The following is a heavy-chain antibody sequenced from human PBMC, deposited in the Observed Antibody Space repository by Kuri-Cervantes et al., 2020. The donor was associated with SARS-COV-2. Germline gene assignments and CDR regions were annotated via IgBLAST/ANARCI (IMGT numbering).Heavy chain of an antibody. Sequence: GGSLRLSCAASGFTFSSYGMHWVRQAPGKGLERVAVIWYDGSNKYYADSVKGRFTISRDNSKNTLYLQMNSLRAEDTAVYYCARGIAARRGYYYYGMDVWGQGTTVTVSS. J-gene: IGHJ6*02. D-gene: IGHD6-6*01. CDR3: ARGIAARRGYYYYGMDV. CDR2: IWYDGSNK. CDR1: GFTFSSYG. V-gene: IGHV3-33*01.